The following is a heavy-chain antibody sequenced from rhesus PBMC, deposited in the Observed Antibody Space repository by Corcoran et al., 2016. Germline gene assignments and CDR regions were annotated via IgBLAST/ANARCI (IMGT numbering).Heavy chain of an antibody. Sequence: EVQLAESGGGLVQPGGSLRLSCAASGFTVSSYWMSWVRQAPGKGLEWLSEIYGSTMYCGHSVKGRFTVSRDNAKNSLYLKMNSLRAEDTAVYYCTRRYSSWSGAEYFEFWGQGALVTVSS. J-gene: IGHJ1*01. D-gene: IGHD6-13*01. CDR3: TRRYSSWSGAEYFEF. CDR2: IYGSTM. V-gene: IGHV3-11*01. CDR1: GFTVSSYW.